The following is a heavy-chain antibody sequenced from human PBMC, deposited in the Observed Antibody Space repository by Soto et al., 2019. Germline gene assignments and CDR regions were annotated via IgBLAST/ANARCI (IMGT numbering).Heavy chain of an antibody. CDR2: INYSGST. CDR1: GGSVTNHH. Sequence: QVQLQQSGPGLVKPSETLSLTCSVSGGSVTNHHLSWIRQPPGKGLEWMGYINYSGSTNYNPSLWGRVTTSVDRTNSQFSLKLTSVTAADTAVYYCATYMGGGGGRGYWGQGTLVTVSS. V-gene: IGHV4-59*08. J-gene: IGHJ4*02. CDR3: ATYMGGGGGRGY. D-gene: IGHD3-16*01.